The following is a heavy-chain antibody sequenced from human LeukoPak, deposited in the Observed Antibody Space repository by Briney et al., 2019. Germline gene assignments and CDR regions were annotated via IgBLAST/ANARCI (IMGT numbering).Heavy chain of an antibody. V-gene: IGHV3-74*01. J-gene: IGHJ4*02. CDR3: ARRSGSSWSSFDY. CDR1: GNYW. Sequence: GGSLRLSCAASGNYWMHWVRQAPGKGLVWVSHINSDGSWTGYADSVKGRLTISRDNFGNMLYLHLDSLRVEDTAIYYCARRSGSSWSSFDYWGQGALVTVSS. D-gene: IGHD6-13*01. CDR2: INSDGSWT.